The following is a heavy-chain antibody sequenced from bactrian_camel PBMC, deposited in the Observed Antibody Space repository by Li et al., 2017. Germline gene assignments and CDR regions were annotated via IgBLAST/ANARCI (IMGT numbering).Heavy chain of an antibody. CDR1: GYKSYY. CDR2: ISSDDTT. J-gene: IGHJ4*01. Sequence: VQLVESGGGSVQAGGSLKLSCVVSGYKSYYMAWFRQAPGNECELVSSISSDDTTYYADSVKGRFTISQGNAKKTVYLQINSAKPEDTAVYSCAAGRGGLLPMRTECNSEYAYWGQGTQVTVS. CDR3: AAGRGGLLPMRTECNSEYAY. V-gene: IGHV3S60*01. D-gene: IGHD6*01.